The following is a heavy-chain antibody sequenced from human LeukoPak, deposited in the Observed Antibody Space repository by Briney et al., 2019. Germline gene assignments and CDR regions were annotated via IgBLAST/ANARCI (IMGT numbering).Heavy chain of an antibody. CDR1: GGSISGYY. CDR3: ARVGMAVAESFFDY. J-gene: IGHJ4*02. CDR2: LYTSGST. Sequence: SETLSLTCTVSGGSISGYYWSWIRQTAGKGLEWIGRLYTSGSTNYNPSPKSRVTMSVDTSRNQFSLKLTSVTAADTAVYYCARVGMAVAESFFDYWGQGTLVTVSS. V-gene: IGHV4-4*07. D-gene: IGHD6-19*01.